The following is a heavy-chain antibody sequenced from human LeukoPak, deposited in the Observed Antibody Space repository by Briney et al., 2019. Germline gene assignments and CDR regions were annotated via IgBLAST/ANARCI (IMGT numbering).Heavy chain of an antibody. CDR3: ARQGDSSGYYYFDY. CDR2: IYYSGST. D-gene: IGHD3-22*01. V-gene: IGHV4-39*01. J-gene: IGHJ4*02. CDR1: GGSISSSSYY. Sequence: SETLSLTCTVSGGSISSSSYYWGWIRQAPGKGLEWIGSIYYSGSTYYNLSLKSRVTISVDTSKNQFSLKLSSVTAADTAVYYCARQGDSSGYYYFDYWGQGTLVTVSS.